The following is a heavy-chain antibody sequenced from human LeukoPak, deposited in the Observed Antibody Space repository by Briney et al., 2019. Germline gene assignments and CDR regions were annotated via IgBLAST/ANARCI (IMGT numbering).Heavy chain of an antibody. CDR1: GFAFSTYA. J-gene: IGHJ4*02. V-gene: IGHV3-23*01. CDR3: ARDSRIPAGGTEPSDY. CDR2: VSGSGTTT. D-gene: IGHD6-13*01. Sequence: GGSLRLSCAASGFAFSTYAMTWVRQAPGKGLEWVSAVSGSGTTTYYADSVKGRFTITRDNSKNTLDLQMSRLRGEDTAVYYCARDSRIPAGGTEPSDYWGQGTLVTVSS.